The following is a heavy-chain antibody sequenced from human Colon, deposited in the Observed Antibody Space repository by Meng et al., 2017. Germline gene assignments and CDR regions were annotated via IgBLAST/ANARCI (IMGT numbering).Heavy chain of an antibody. J-gene: IGHJ5*02. CDR1: GYTFSTYT. CDR2: ISTNTGTP. CDR3: ARGGNFDP. D-gene: IGHD2/OR15-2a*01. V-gene: IGHV7-4-1*02. Sequence: QVQLVPSGSALKAPGALVKVSYKASGYTFSTYTINWVRQAHGRDLEWMEWISTNTGTPTYTQGFTGRFVFSLDTSVSTAYLQISSLKAEDTAVYYCARGGNFDPWGQGTLVTVSS.